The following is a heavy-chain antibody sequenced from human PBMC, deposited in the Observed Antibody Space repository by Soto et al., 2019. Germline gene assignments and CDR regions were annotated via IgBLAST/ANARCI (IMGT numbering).Heavy chain of an antibody. V-gene: IGHV3-21*01. CDR3: ARTIGEGLEEGTTKHGGYYYYYYGMDV. CDR2: ISSSSSYI. Sequence: PGGSLRLSCAASGFTFSSYSMNWVRQAPGKGLEWVSSISSSSSYIYYADSGKGRFTISRDNAKNSLYLQMNSLRAEDTAVYYSARTIGEGLEEGTTKHGGYYYYYYGMDVWGQGTTVTASS. J-gene: IGHJ6*02. CDR1: GFTFSSYS. D-gene: IGHD3-10*01.